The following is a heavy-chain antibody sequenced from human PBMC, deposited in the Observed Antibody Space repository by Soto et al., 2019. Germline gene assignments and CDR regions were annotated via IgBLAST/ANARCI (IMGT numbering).Heavy chain of an antibody. D-gene: IGHD3-22*01. CDR3: ASGAAFYYDTSRY. CDR1: GFSFSIHA. Sequence: QVELVESGGGVVQSGGSLRLSCAAPGFSFSIHALHWIRQAPGEGLEWVAVMSPNGDNQYYADSVKGRFTISRDTSKSTLYLQMTSLRPEDTAVYYCASGAAFYYDTSRYWGQGTLVTVSS. J-gene: IGHJ4*02. V-gene: IGHV3-30-3*01. CDR2: MSPNGDNQ.